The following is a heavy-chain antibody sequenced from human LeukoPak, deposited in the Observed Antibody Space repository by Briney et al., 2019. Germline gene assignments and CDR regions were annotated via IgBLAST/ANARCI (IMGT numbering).Heavy chain of an antibody. J-gene: IGHJ4*02. V-gene: IGHV4-59*01. CDR2: IYYSGST. D-gene: IGHD5-24*01. Sequence: SETLSLTCTVSGGSIRSYYWSCIRQPPGKGLEWIGYIYYSGSTNYNPSPKSRVTISVDTSKNQFSLKLSSVTAADTAVYYCARGRWLSNFDYWGQGTLVTVSS. CDR3: ARGRWLSNFDY. CDR1: GGSIRSYY.